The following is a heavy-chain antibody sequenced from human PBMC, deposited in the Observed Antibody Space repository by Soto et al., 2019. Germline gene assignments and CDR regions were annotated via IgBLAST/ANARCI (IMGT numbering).Heavy chain of an antibody. CDR3: ARGLILWFGELSRRGGYYYYLDV. J-gene: IGHJ6*03. CDR1: GGSFSGYQ. V-gene: IGHV4-34*02. D-gene: IGHD3-10*01. CDR2: INDSGNI. Sequence: QVQLQQWGAGLLKPSETRSLTCAVYGGSFSGYQWTWIRQTPEKGLEWIGEINDSGNINYNPSLKSRVTLLVDKAQEPVSLGLSSVTAADPAVYYCARGLILWFGELSRRGGYYYYLDVWGKGTTVTVSS.